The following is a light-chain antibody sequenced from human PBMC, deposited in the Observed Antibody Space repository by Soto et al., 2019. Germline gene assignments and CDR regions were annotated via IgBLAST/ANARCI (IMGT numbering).Light chain of an antibody. V-gene: IGKV1-5*03. CDR1: QSISGS. CDR3: QQYNGFWT. Sequence: DIQMTQSPSTLSASVGDRVTITCRASQSISGSLAWYQQKLGKAPKLLIYEASNLKSGVPSRFSGSGSGTEYTLTISSLQPDDFASYYCQQYNGFWTFGQGTKVEIK. J-gene: IGKJ1*01. CDR2: EAS.